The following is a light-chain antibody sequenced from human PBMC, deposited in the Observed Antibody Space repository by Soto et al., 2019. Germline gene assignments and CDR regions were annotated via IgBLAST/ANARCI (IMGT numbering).Light chain of an antibody. J-gene: IGLJ1*01. CDR1: SSNIGAGYD. V-gene: IGLV1-40*01. CDR2: INS. CDR3: SSFTSTSTRL. Sequence: QSVLTQPPSVSGAPGQRVTISCTGSSSNIGAGYDVHWYQQLPGTAPKLLIYINSNRPSGVPDRFSGSKSGASASLAITGLQAEDEADYYCSSFTSTSTRLFGSGTKVTVL.